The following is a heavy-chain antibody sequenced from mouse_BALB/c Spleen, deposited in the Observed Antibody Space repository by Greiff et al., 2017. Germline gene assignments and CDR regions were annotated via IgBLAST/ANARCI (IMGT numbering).Heavy chain of an antibody. V-gene: IGHV5-12-2*01. CDR3: ARLDRGVYFDY. J-gene: IGHJ2*01. D-gene: IGHD3-2*01. CDR1: GFTFSSYT. CDR2: ISNGGGST. Sequence: DVMLVESGGGLVQPGGSLKLSCAASGFTFSSYTMSWVRQTPEKRLEWVAYISNGGGSTYYPDTVKGRFTISRDNAKNTLYLQMSSLKSEDTAMYYCARLDRGVYFDYWGQGTTLTVSS.